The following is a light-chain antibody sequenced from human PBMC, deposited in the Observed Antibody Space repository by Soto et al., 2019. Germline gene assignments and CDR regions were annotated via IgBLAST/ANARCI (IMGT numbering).Light chain of an antibody. J-gene: IGKJ1*01. Sequence: DIQMTQSPSTLSASVGDRVTITCRASQSISSWLAWYQQKPGKAXKXXIYDASSLKRGVPSRFSGSGSGTEFTLTISSLQPDDFATYYCQQYNDYSATFGQGTKVDIK. CDR1: QSISSW. CDR3: QQYNDYSAT. V-gene: IGKV1-5*01. CDR2: DAS.